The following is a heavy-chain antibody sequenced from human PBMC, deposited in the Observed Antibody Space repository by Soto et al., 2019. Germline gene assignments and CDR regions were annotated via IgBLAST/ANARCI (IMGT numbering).Heavy chain of an antibody. CDR2: ISWNSGDI. V-gene: IGHV3-9*01. CDR3: AKDMAHYDFWGNKQRSLDV. J-gene: IGHJ6*02. D-gene: IGHD3-3*01. Sequence: PGGSLRLSCAASGFTFDDYSIHWVRQAPWKGLEWVSGISWNSGDIAYADSVKGRFTISRDNAKNSLYLQMNSLRGEDTALYYSAKDMAHYDFWGNKQRSLDVLGRGNTVTVS. CDR1: GFTFDDYS.